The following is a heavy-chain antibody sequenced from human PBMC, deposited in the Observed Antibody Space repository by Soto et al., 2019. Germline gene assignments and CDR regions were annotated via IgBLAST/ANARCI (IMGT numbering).Heavy chain of an antibody. CDR1: GGSVSGFY. V-gene: IGHV4-34*01. J-gene: IGHJ4*02. CDR3: ARDSSGYKRFDY. D-gene: IGHD3-22*01. Sequence: SSETLSLTCAVYGGSVSGFYWNWIRQPPGKGLEWIGDINHSGTTNYNPSLKSRLTISVDTSKNQFSLKLTSVTAADTAVYYCARDSSGYKRFDYWGQGTLVTVSS. CDR2: INHSGTT.